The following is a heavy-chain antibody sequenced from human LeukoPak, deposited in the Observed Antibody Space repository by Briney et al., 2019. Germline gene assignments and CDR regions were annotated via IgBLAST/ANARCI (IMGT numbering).Heavy chain of an antibody. J-gene: IGHJ4*02. CDR3: ARVYSSRSQGLDY. CDR2: ISYDGSNK. CDR1: GFTFSSYA. D-gene: IGHD6-13*01. V-gene: IGHV3-30-3*01. Sequence: PXXSLRLSCAASGFTFSSYAMHWVRQAPGKGLEWVAVISYDGSNKYYADSVKGRFTISRDNSKNTLYLQMNSLRAEDTAVYYCARVYSSRSQGLDYWGQGTLVTVSS.